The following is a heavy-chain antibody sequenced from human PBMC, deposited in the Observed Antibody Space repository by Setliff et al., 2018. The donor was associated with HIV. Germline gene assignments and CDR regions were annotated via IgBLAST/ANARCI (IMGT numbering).Heavy chain of an antibody. CDR2: INVDGSSI. CDR1: GFTFTDYW. Sequence: PSETLSLSCAASGFTFTDYWMHWVRQVPGQGLVWVSRINVDGSSISYADSVKGRFTISRDNAKNTLFLQMNSLRAEDTAVYYCARLPQDVRSSIDFWGQGTLVTVS. D-gene: IGHD6-6*01. CDR3: ARLPQDVRSSIDF. V-gene: IGHV3-74*01. J-gene: IGHJ4*02.